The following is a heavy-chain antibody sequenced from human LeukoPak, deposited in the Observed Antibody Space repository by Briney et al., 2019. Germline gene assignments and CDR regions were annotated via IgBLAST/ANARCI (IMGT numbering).Heavy chain of an antibody. V-gene: IGHV3-7*01. CDR1: GFTFSSYW. Sequence: GGSLRLSCAASGFTFSSYWMSWVRQAPGKGLEWVANIKQDGSEKYYVDSVKGRFTIPRDNAKNSPYLQMNSLRAEDTAVYYCARGNYYDCSGYYYYWGQGTLVTVSS. CDR3: ARGNYYDCSGYYYY. D-gene: IGHD3-22*01. CDR2: IKQDGSEK. J-gene: IGHJ4*02.